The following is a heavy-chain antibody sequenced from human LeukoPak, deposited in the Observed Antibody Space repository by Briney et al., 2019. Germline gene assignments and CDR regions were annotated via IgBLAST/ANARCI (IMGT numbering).Heavy chain of an antibody. Sequence: GGSLRLSCAASGSTFSRYWMHWVRQAPGKGLVWVSRVKSEGSDTIYADSVKGRFTISRDNAKNTLYLQMDSLRAEDAAVYYCTTGIGNYYYYWGQGTLVTVAS. CDR1: GSTFSRYW. CDR2: VKSEGSDT. J-gene: IGHJ4*02. V-gene: IGHV3-74*01. D-gene: IGHD3-10*01. CDR3: TTGIGNYYYY.